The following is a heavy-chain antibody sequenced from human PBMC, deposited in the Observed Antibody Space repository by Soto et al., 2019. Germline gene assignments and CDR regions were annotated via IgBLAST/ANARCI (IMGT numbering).Heavy chain of an antibody. J-gene: IGHJ4*02. D-gene: IGHD4-17*01. CDR1: GGSTSSYY. CDR3: ARDVYGDPYYFDY. Sequence: SETLSLTCTVSGGSTSSYYWSWIRQPPGKGLEWIGYIYYSGSTNYNPSLKSRVTISVDTSKNQFSLKLSSVTAADTAVYYCARDVYGDPYYFDYWGQGTLVTVSS. CDR2: IYYSGST. V-gene: IGHV4-59*01.